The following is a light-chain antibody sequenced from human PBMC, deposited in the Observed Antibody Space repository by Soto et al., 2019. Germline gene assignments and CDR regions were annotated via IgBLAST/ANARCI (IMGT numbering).Light chain of an antibody. CDR2: AAS. CDR1: QGIGNY. CDR3: QPYDSFPFT. V-gene: IGKV1-16*02. J-gene: IGKJ4*01. Sequence: DIQMTQSPSSLSASVGDRVTITCRAIQGIGNYLAWFQQIPGKAPRSLIYAASSLHSGVPSKFSGSGSGAEFALPITIPQPADFAPYCCQPYDSFPFTFGGGTQVAI.